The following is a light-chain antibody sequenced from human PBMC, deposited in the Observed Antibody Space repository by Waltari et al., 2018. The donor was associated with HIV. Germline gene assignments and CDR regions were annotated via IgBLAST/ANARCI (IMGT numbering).Light chain of an antibody. V-gene: IGLV1-36*01. J-gene: IGLJ2*01. Sequence: QSVLTQPPSVSEAPRQRVTISRSGSCSNIGNNAVNWYQQLPGKPPKLLIYYDDLLASGVSDRFSGSKSGTSASLAISGLQSEDESDYYCAAWDDSLNGVVFGGGTKLTVL. CDR2: YDD. CDR1: CSNIGNNA. CDR3: AAWDDSLNGVV.